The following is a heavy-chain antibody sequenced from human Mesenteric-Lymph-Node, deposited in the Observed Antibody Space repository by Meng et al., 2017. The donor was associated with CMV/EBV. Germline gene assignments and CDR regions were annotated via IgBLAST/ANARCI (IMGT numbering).Heavy chain of an antibody. CDR2: MYYSGRS. J-gene: IGHJ4*02. D-gene: IGHD6-25*01. Sequence: SETLSLTCTVSGGSVSSYYWSWIRQPPGKGLEWIGYMYYSGRSDYNPSLKSRVTMSIDTSNNQFSLNLRSVAAADTAVYYCARLTYSGSYYFDYWGQGMLVTVSS. CDR3: ARLTYSGSYYFDY. V-gene: IGHV4-59*02. CDR1: GGSVSSYY.